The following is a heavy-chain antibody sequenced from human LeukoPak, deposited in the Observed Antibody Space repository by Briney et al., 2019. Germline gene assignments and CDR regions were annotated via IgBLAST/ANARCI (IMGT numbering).Heavy chain of an antibody. V-gene: IGHV1-8*03. CDR3: ARGLIDSSGWYQGLFGYYYYYMDV. CDR2: MNPNSGNT. D-gene: IGHD6-19*01. J-gene: IGHJ6*03. Sequence: VASVKVSCKASGYTFTSYDINWVRQATGQGLEWMGWMNPNSGNTGYAQKFQGRVTITRNTSISTAYMELSSLGSEDTAVYYCARGLIDSSGWYQGLFGYYYYYMDVWGKGTTVTVSS. CDR1: GYTFTSYD.